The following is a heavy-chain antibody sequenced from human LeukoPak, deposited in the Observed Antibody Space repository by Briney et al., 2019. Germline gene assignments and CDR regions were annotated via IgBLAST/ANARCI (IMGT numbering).Heavy chain of an antibody. V-gene: IGHV3-43*02. CDR3: AKEVDCPSDCLFFHS. J-gene: IGHJ4*02. CDR1: GFTFRTYA. CDR2: INRRGHT. Sequence: PGGSLRLSCAASGFTFRTYAMTWVRQAPGMRLEWVSLINRRGHTFYADSVKGRFTISRDNSRNSVFLQMNSLRPEDTALYHCAKEVDCPSDCLFFHSWGQGTLVTVSS. D-gene: IGHD2-21*02.